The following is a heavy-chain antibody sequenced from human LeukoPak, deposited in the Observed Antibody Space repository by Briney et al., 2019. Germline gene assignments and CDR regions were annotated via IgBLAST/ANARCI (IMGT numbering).Heavy chain of an antibody. V-gene: IGHV1-2*02. CDR2: IHPKSGAT. CDR3: AISSRSDGWFDP. D-gene: IGHD6-13*01. CDR1: GYTFTDYY. Sequence: ASVKVSCKASGYTFTDYYIQWVRQAPGQDLEWMGWIHPKSGATDYPQKFQGRVTVTRDTSITTGYMELSSLKSDDTAIYYCAISSRSDGWFDPWGQGTLVTVSS. J-gene: IGHJ5*02.